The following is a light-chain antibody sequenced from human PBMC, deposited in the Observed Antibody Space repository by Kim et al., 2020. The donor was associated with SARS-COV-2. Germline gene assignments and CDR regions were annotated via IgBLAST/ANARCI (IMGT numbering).Light chain of an antibody. CDR3: LQYYSIPYT. CDR2: WAS. J-gene: IGKJ2*01. Sequence: RTNIHCKSSQSILYDSNNRNYLTWYQKRPGQPPKLLIYWASTRESGVPDRFSGSGSETDFTLTISSLQAEDVAVYYCLQYYSIPYTFGQGTRLEI. CDR1: QSILYDSNNRNY. V-gene: IGKV4-1*01.